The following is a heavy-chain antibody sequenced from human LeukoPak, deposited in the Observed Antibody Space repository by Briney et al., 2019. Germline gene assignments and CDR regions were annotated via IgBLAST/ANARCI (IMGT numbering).Heavy chain of an antibody. V-gene: IGHV3-23*01. CDR3: AKSGSYPGGYYYHMDV. CDR1: GFTFSDYA. Sequence: GGSLRLSCAASGFTFSDYAMMWVRQAPGKGLEWVSAISGGGGSTFYADSVKGRFTIARDNSQFTLSLQMSSLRAEDTALYYCAKSGSYPGGYYYHMDVWGKGTTVTVSS. D-gene: IGHD1-26*01. J-gene: IGHJ6*03. CDR2: ISGGGGST.